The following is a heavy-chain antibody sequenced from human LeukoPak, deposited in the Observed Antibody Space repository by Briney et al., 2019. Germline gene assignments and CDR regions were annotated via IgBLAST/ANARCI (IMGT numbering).Heavy chain of an antibody. D-gene: IGHD4-11*01. CDR1: GYNLTTYA. CDR3: ARVTSLTTPTAFDI. Sequence: ASVKVSCKASGYNLTTYAVNWVRQAPGQGLEWMGWVSAYHGTTNYARTVQGRVTMTTDTSTSTAFLELRSLRSHDTAVYYCARVTSLTTPTAFDIWGQGTMVTVSS. V-gene: IGHV1-18*01. J-gene: IGHJ3*02. CDR2: VSAYHGTT.